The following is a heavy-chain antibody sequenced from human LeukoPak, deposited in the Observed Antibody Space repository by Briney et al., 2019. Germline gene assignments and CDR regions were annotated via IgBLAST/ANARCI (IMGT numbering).Heavy chain of an antibody. CDR1: GFTFSSYE. CDR3: ARGYSKMATMVDYFDY. Sequence: GGSLRLSCAASGFTFSSYEMKWVRQAPGKGLEWVSYISSSGSTIYYADSVKGRFTISRDNAKNSLYLQMNSLRAEDTAVYYCARGYSKMATMVDYFDYWGQGTLVTVSS. J-gene: IGHJ4*02. V-gene: IGHV3-48*03. CDR2: ISSSGSTI. D-gene: IGHD5-24*01.